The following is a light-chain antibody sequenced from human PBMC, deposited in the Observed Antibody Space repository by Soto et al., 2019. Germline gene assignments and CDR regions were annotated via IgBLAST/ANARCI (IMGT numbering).Light chain of an antibody. CDR2: GAS. J-gene: IGKJ5*01. Sequence: EIVLTQSPGTLSLSPGERATLSCRASQSVSNNYLAWYQQKPGQAPRLLIYGASNRATGIPDRFSGSGSGTDFTLTISRLEPEDFAVYYCQQRINWPITFGQGTRLEIK. V-gene: IGKV3D-20*02. CDR1: QSVSNNY. CDR3: QQRINWPIT.